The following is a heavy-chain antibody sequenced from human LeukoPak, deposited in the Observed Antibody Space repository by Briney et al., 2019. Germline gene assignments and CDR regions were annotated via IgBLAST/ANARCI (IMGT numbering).Heavy chain of an antibody. CDR1: GGSISSGDYY. Sequence: SQTLSLTCTVSGGSISSGDYYWSWIRQPPGKGLEWIGYIYYGGSTYYNPSLKSRVTISVDTSKNQFSLKLSSVTAADTAVYYCARTDYGSGSYYRDYWGQGTLVTVSS. J-gene: IGHJ4*02. CDR2: IYYGGST. D-gene: IGHD3-10*01. V-gene: IGHV4-30-4*01. CDR3: ARTDYGSGSYYRDY.